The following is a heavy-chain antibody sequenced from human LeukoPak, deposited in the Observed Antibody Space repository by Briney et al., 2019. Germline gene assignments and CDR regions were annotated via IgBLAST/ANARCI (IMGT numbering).Heavy chain of an antibody. CDR3: ARSGRLALYYYYGMDV. V-gene: IGHV1-8*01. J-gene: IGHJ6*02. CDR2: MNPNSGNT. CDR1: RYTFTSYD. Sequence: ASVKVSCKASRYTFTSYDINWVRQATGQGLEWMGWMNPNSGNTGYAQKFQGRVTMTRNTSISTAYMELSSLRSEDTAVYYCARSGRLALYYYYGMDVWGQGTTVTVSS. D-gene: IGHD3-10*01.